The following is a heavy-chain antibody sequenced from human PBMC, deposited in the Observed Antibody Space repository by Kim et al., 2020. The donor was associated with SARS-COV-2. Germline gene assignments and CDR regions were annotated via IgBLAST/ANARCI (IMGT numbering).Heavy chain of an antibody. CDR3: ARDSDPYYDFWSGYQSGAFDI. CDR2: ISSSSSYI. J-gene: IGHJ3*02. V-gene: IGHV3-21*01. CDR1: GFPFSSYS. Sequence: LSLTCAASGFPFSSYSMNWVRQAPGKGLEWVSSISSSSSYIYYADSVKGRFTISRDNAKNSLYLQMNSLRAEDTAVYYCARDSDPYYDFWSGYQSGAFDIWGQGTMVTVSS. D-gene: IGHD3-3*01.